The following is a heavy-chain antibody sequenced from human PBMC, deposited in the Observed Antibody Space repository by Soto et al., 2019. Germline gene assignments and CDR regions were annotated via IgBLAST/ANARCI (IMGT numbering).Heavy chain of an antibody. J-gene: IGHJ3*02. CDR3: ARDAHSSGWSSDAFDI. D-gene: IGHD6-19*01. Sequence: GGSLRLSCAASGFTFSSYGMHWVRQAPGKGLEWVAVIWYDGSNKYYADSVKGRFTISRDNSKNTLYLQMNSLRAEDTAVYYCARDAHSSGWSSDAFDIWGQGTMVTVSS. V-gene: IGHV3-33*01. CDR1: GFTFSSYG. CDR2: IWYDGSNK.